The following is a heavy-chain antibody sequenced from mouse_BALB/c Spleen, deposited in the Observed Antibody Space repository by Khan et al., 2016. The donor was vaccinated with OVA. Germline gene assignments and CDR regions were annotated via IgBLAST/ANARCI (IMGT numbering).Heavy chain of an antibody. CDR2: IYPGDGDT. Sequence: QVQLQQSGAELVRPGSSAKISCKASGYAFSSYWMNWVKQRPGQGLEWIGQIYPGDGDTNYNGKFKGKATLTADKYSSTAYMQLSSLTSEDSALCFCARYYGSSFAYWGQGTLVTVSA. J-gene: IGHJ3*01. D-gene: IGHD1-1*01. V-gene: IGHV1-80*01. CDR3: ARYYGSSFAY. CDR1: GYAFSSYW.